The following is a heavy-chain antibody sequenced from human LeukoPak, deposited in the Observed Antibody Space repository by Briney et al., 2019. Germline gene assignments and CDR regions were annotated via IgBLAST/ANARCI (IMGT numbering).Heavy chain of an antibody. CDR1: GYTFTSYD. D-gene: IGHD3-10*01. CDR2: VNPNSGHT. CDR3: ARVGVLWFGGNDAFDI. Sequence: EASVKVSCKASGYTFTSYDINWVRQATGQGLEWMGWVNPNSGHTGFAQRFQGRVSMTSNTSISTAYMEVRSLRSEDTAVYYCARVGVLWFGGNDAFDIWGQGTMVTVSS. J-gene: IGHJ3*02. V-gene: IGHV1-8*01.